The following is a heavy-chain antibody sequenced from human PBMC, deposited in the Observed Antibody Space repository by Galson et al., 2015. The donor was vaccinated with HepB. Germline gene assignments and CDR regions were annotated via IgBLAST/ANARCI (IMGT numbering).Heavy chain of an antibody. CDR1: GFTFSNYA. Sequence: SLRLSCAASGFTFSNYAMSWVRQAPGKGLEWVSGISGSGADTYYADSVKGRFTISRDTSRNTLYLQMNSLRAEDTAVYYCARCASYYDFWSGYIYFDYWGHGTLVTVSS. CDR3: ARCASYYDFWSGYIYFDY. V-gene: IGHV3-23*01. CDR2: ISGSGADT. D-gene: IGHD3-3*01. J-gene: IGHJ4*01.